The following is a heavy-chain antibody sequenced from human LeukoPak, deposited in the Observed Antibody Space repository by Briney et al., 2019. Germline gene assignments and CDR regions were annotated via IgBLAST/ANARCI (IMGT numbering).Heavy chain of an antibody. D-gene: IGHD3-22*01. CDR1: GDTFTDYY. J-gene: IGHJ4*02. CDR2: VDPEDGET. V-gene: IGHV1-69-2*01. Sequence: ASVKISCKVSGDTFTDYYMHWVQQAPGKGLEWMGLVDPEDGETIYAEKFQGRVTITADTSTDTAYMELSSLRSEDTAVYYCATVEFFGIVGGFDYWGQGTLVTVSS. CDR3: ATVEFFGIVGGFDY.